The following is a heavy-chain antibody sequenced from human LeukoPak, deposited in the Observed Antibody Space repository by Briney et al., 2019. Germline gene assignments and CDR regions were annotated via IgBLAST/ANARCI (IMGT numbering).Heavy chain of an antibody. J-gene: IGHJ3*02. CDR1: GYTLTSYA. CDR3: ARGPAVAGILAFDI. D-gene: IGHD6-19*01. CDR2: INAGNGNT. Sequence: AASVKVSCKASGYTLTSYAMHWVRQAPGQRLEWMGWINAGNGNTKYSQKFQGRVTITRDTSASTAYMELSSLRSEDTAVYYCARGPAVAGILAFDIWGQGTMVTVSS. V-gene: IGHV1-3*01.